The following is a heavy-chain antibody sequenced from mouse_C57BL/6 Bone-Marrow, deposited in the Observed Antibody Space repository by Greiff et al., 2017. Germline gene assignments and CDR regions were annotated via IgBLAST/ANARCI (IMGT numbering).Heavy chain of an antibody. CDR2: IYPRSGNT. CDR3: ARRYYGSSYRFDY. D-gene: IGHD1-1*01. V-gene: IGHV1-81*01. Sequence: VKLMESGAELARPGASVKLSCKASGYTFTSYGISWVKQRTGQGLEWIGEIYPRSGNTYYNEKFKGKATLTADKSSSTAYMELRSLTSEDSAVYFCARRYYGSSYRFDYWGQGTTLTVSS. J-gene: IGHJ2*01. CDR1: GYTFTSYG.